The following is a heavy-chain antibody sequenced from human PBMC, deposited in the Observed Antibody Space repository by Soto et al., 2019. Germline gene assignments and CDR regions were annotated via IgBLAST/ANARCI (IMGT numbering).Heavy chain of an antibody. V-gene: IGHV4-34*01. J-gene: IGHJ4*02. CDR3: ARGYHYFDD. CDR1: GGSFSGYY. CDR2: INHSGST. Sequence: SETLSLTCAVYGGSFSGYYWSWIRQPPGKGLEWIGEINHSGSTNYNPSLKSRVTISVDTSKNQFSLKLSSVTAADTAVYYCARGYHYFDDWGQGTLVTVSS.